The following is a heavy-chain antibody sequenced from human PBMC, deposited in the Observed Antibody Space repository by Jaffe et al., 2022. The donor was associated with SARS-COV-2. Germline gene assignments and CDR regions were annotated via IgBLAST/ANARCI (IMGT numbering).Heavy chain of an antibody. CDR1: GYTYTRHY. CDR2: IDPSGVGT. D-gene: IGHD5-12*01. CDR3: ARDGQERWLQFKRYHFDY. Sequence: QVQLVQSGAEVKKPGASVKVSCKASGYTYTRHYIHWVRQAPGQGLEWMGMIDPSGVGTTYAQKFQGRLSMTRDTSTSTVYMELTSLRFEDTAVYYCARDGQERWLQFKRYHFDYWGQGTLVSVSS. V-gene: IGHV1-46*01. J-gene: IGHJ4*02.